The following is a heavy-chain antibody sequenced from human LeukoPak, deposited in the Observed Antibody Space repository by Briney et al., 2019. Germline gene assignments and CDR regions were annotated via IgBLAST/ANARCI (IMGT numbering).Heavy chain of an antibody. CDR1: GGTFSSYA. D-gene: IGHD1-1*01. CDR3: ARVNWYVTEGYIDY. CDR2: IIPILGIA. V-gene: IGHV1-69*04. J-gene: IGHJ4*02. Sequence: GSSVKVSCKASGGTFSSYAISWVGQAPGQGLEWMGRIIPILGIANYAQKFQGRVTITADKSTSTAYMELSSLRSEDTAVYYCARVNWYVTEGYIDYWGQGTLVTVSS.